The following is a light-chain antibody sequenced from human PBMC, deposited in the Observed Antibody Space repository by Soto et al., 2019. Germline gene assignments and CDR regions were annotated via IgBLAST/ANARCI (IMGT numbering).Light chain of an antibody. CDR1: QRIENK. V-gene: IGKV3D-15*01. CDR2: GAS. J-gene: IGKJ1*01. CDR3: QQYRSCRT. Sequence: IMMTQSPATLSVSPGEGATLSCRASQRIENKLAWYHQRPGQPPRLLIYGASTRATGLPVRFSGSGSGTDFTLYLSVLQSKVFGVYYCQQYRSCRTFGQGTTVEVK.